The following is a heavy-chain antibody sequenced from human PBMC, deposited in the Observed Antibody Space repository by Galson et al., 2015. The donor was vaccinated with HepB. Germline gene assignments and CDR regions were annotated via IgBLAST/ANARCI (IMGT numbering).Heavy chain of an antibody. Sequence: SLRLSCAASGFSFSSFWMTWVRQAPGKRLQWVASIKYDGTEESYVDSVKGRFTISRDNAKNSVYLQMNSLRAEDTAMYFCARDSTMITTRPLDYWGQGTLVAVS. CDR3: ARDSTMITTRPLDY. V-gene: IGHV3-7*03. CDR2: IKYDGTEE. D-gene: IGHD3-16*01. CDR1: GFSFSSFW. J-gene: IGHJ4*02.